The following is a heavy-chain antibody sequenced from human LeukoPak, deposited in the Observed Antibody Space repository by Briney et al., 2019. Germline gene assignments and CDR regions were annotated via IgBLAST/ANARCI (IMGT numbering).Heavy chain of an antibody. CDR3: AKGAGRGEYYYYYMDV. J-gene: IGHJ6*03. D-gene: IGHD1-14*01. V-gene: IGHV3-23*01. CDR2: ISGSGGST. CDR1: GFTFSSYA. Sequence: PGGSLRLSCAASGFTFSSYAMSWVRQAPGKGLEWVSAISGSGGSTYYADSVKGRFTISRDNSKNTLYLQMNSLRAEDTAVYYCAKGAGRGEYYYYYMDVWGKGTTVTVSS.